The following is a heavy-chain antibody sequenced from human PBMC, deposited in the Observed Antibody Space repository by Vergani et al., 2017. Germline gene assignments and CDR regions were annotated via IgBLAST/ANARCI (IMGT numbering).Heavy chain of an antibody. D-gene: IGHD3-22*01. CDR1: GFTFSSYA. V-gene: IGHV3-30-3*01. J-gene: IGHJ4*02. Sequence: QVQLVESGGGVVQPGRSLRLSCAASGFTFSSYAMHWVRQAPGKGLEWVAVISYDGSNKYYADSVKGRFTISRDNSKNTLYLQMNSLRAEDTAVYYCARDGDYYDSSGYNRLLDYWGQGTLVTVSS. CDR2: ISYDGSNK. CDR3: ARDGDYYDSSGYNRLLDY.